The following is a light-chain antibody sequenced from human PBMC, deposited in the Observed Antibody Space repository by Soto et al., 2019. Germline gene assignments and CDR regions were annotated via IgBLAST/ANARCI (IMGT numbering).Light chain of an antibody. CDR3: SGALTSNSDLVV. CDR1: SSDVGGYNY. Sequence: QSALTQPASVSGSPGQSITISCTGTSSDVGGYNYVSWYQQHPGKAPKLIIYEVTNRPSGVSIRFSGSKSGNTASLAISGLQADDEADYYCSGALTSNSDLVVFGGGTKLTVL. V-gene: IGLV2-14*01. J-gene: IGLJ2*01. CDR2: EVT.